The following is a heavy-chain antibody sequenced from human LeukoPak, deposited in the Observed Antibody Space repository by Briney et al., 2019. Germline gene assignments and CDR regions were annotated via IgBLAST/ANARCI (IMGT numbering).Heavy chain of an antibody. CDR3: AKVGRLGDFWSGYPGGFDY. V-gene: IGHV3-21*04. CDR2: ISSSSSYI. Sequence: GGSLRLSCAASGFTFSSYSMNWVRQAPGKGLEWVSSISSSSSYIYYADSVKGRFTISRDNAKNSLYLQMNSLRAEDTAVYYCAKVGRLGDFWSGYPGGFDYWGQGTLVTVSS. D-gene: IGHD3-3*01. CDR1: GFTFSSYS. J-gene: IGHJ4*02.